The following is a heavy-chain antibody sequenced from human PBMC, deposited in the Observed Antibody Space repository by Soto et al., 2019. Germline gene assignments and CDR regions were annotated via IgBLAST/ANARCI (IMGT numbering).Heavy chain of an antibody. CDR2: IWHSGST. J-gene: IGHJ4*02. V-gene: IGHV4-4*02. CDR3: ASASKYSSGWPVIDY. D-gene: IGHD6-19*01. Sequence: PSETLSLTCAVSGGSIISSNCWSWLRQPPGKVLEWIGEIWHSGSTNYNPSLKSRVTISVDKSTNQVSLKLRSVTAADTAVFYCASASKYSSGWPVIDYWGQGTLVTVSS. CDR1: GGSIISSNC.